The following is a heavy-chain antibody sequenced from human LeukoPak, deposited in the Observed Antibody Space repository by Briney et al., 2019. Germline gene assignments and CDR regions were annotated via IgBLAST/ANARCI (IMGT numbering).Heavy chain of an antibody. CDR2: ISYDGSNK. CDR1: GFTFSSYA. D-gene: IGHD1-7*01. J-gene: IGHJ4*02. CDR3: ARDGNWNYHYFDY. V-gene: IGHV3-30-3*01. Sequence: GGSLRLSCAASGFTFSSYAMHWVRQAPGKGLEWVAVISYDGSNKYYADSVKGRFTISRDNSKNTLYLQMNSLRAEDTAVYYCARDGNWNYHYFDYWGQGTLVTVSS.